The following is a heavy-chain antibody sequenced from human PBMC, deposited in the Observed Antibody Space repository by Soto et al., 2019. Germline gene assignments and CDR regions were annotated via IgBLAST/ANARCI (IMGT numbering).Heavy chain of an antibody. J-gene: IGHJ6*02. CDR1: GGSTNSAGYY. CDR3: ASSNIAAAGFYYYGMDV. Sequence: SETLSLTCTVSGGSTNSAGYYWSWIRQHPGKGLEWIGYIYYSGSTDYNPSLKSRVTISVDTSKNQFSLKLSSVTAADTAVYYCASSNIAAAGFYYYGMDVWGRGTTVTVSS. V-gene: IGHV4-61*08. D-gene: IGHD6-13*01. CDR2: IYYSGST.